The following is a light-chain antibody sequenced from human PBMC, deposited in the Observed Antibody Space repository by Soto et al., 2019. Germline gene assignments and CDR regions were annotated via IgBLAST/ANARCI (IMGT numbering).Light chain of an antibody. CDR1: SSDVGGYNY. J-gene: IGLJ2*01. Sequence: QSVLTQPASVSGSPGQSITISCTGTSSDVGGYNYVSWYQQHLGEAPKLMIYDVINRPSGVSNRFSGSKSGNSASLTISGLQAEDEADYYCSSYTSSSTYVVFGGGTKVTVL. V-gene: IGLV2-14*03. CDR3: SSYTSSSTYVV. CDR2: DVI.